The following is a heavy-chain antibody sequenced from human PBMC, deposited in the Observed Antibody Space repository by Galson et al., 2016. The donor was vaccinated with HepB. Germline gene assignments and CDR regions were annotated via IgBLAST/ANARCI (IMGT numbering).Heavy chain of an antibody. Sequence: SLRLSCAASGFIFNTYYMNWVRQAPGKGLEWVSYISGRSKATQYADSAKGRFTISRDNTKNSVDLQRDNLSDDATAVYYCARGDYSLYSLDYWGQGTLVTVSS. CDR2: ISGRSKAT. D-gene: IGHD4-11*01. J-gene: IGHJ4*02. CDR1: GFIFNTYY. CDR3: ARGDYSLYSLDY. V-gene: IGHV3-48*02.